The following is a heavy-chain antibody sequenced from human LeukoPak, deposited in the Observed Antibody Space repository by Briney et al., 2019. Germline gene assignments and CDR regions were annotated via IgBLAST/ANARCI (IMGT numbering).Heavy chain of an antibody. CDR3: ARGYCSGGYCYDFDN. Sequence: SETLSLTCGVSSVSISPEFWSWIRRPAGQGLEGIGYIYTSGSTTYNPSLKSRFTMSVDTSKNQFSLNLSSVTAADTAVYYCARGYCSGGYCYDFDNWGQGTLGTVSS. J-gene: IGHJ4*02. V-gene: IGHV4-4*07. D-gene: IGHD2-15*01. CDR1: SVSISPEF. CDR2: IYTSGST.